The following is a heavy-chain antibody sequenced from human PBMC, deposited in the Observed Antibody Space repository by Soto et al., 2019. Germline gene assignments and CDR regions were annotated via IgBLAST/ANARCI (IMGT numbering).Heavy chain of an antibody. CDR3: ARVVPSHSVGYCISTICYTGGMDV. D-gene: IGHD2-2*01. V-gene: IGHV3-30-3*01. CDR1: GFTFSSYA. CDR2: ISYDGSNK. J-gene: IGHJ6*02. Sequence: QVQLVESGGGVVQPGRSLRLSCAASGFTFSSYAMHWVRQAPGKGLEWVAVISYDGSNKYYADSVKGRFTISRDNSKNSLYLHMNGLRAEDTAVYSCARVVPSHSVGYCISTICYTGGMDVWGQGTTVTVSS.